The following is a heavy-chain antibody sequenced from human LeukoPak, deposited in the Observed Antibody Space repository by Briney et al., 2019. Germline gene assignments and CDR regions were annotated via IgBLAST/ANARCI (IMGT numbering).Heavy chain of an antibody. V-gene: IGHV3-74*01. J-gene: IGHJ4*02. CDR3: TTTRLADAFYFDY. Sequence: GGSLRLSCAASGFTFSSYWMHWVRQAPGKGLGWVSRINSDGSRTTYADAVKGRFTVSRDNAKNTLYLQMNSLRAEDTAVYYCTTTRLADAFYFDYWGQGTLVTVSS. CDR2: INSDGSRT. CDR1: GFTFSSYW. D-gene: IGHD6-13*01.